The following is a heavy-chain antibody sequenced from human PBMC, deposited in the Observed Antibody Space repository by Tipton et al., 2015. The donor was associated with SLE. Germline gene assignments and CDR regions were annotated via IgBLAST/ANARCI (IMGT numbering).Heavy chain of an antibody. CDR2: ISSYSSTI. V-gene: IGHV3-48*01. CDR1: GFTFRTYA. J-gene: IGHJ5*02. Sequence: SLRLSCAASGFTFRTYAMHWVRQAPRKGLEWVSYISSYSSTIFYADSVKGRFTISRDNGKNSLYLQMNSLRAEDTAVYYCARDSLQLIRPHNWFDPWGQGTLVTVSS. D-gene: IGHD2-8*01. CDR3: ARDSLQLIRPHNWFDP.